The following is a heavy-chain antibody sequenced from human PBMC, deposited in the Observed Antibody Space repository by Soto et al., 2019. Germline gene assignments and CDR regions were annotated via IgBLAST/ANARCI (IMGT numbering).Heavy chain of an antibody. CDR1: GDSISSSGYY. Sequence: QLHMQESGPGPVKPSETLSLTCTVSGDSISSSGYYWAWIRQPPGKGLEWIGNIDYSGSTYYNPSLKRRVPFSVDTSKNQCSLKVSSVTAADTAVYYCARDVSVSGFEYYFAQWGQGTLVTVSS. CDR3: ARDVSVSGFEYYFAQ. V-gene: IGHV4-39*02. D-gene: IGHD5-12*01. CDR2: IDYSGST. J-gene: IGHJ4*02.